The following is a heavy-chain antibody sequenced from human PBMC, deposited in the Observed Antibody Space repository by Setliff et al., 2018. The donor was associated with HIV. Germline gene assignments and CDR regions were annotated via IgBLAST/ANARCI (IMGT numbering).Heavy chain of an antibody. J-gene: IGHJ5*02. V-gene: IGHV4-38-2*02. CDR1: GYSITNGYY. Sequence: PSETLSLTCSVSGYSITNGYYWGWIRQPPGKGLEWVGSIYHDGSTYYNPSLRSRVTISVDTSKNQFSLKLSSVTAADTAVYYCARYYGSGTYHRWFDPWGQGTPVTAPQ. CDR3: ARYYGSGTYHRWFDP. CDR2: IYHDGST. D-gene: IGHD3-10*01.